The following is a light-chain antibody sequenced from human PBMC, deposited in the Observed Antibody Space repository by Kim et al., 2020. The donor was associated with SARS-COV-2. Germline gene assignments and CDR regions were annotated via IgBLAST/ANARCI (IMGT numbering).Light chain of an antibody. J-gene: IGKJ1*01. CDR2: AAS. Sequence: ASVGDRVTITCRASQGIRNYLAWYQQKPGKVPKLLIYAASTLQSGVPSRFSGSGSGTECTLTISSLQPDDVATYYCQKYSIAPWTFGHGTKVDIK. CDR3: QKYSIAPWT. CDR1: QGIRNY. V-gene: IGKV1-27*01.